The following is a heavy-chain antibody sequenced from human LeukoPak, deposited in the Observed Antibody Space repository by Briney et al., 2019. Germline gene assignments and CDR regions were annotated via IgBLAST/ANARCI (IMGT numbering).Heavy chain of an antibody. CDR1: GFTFSSYG. Sequence: PGGSLRLSCAASGFTFSSYGMSWVRQAPGKGLEWLTNIKEDGSKTYYVDSVKGRFTISRDNAKNSLYLQMNSLRAEDTAVYYCVRDYVWGTSNSDYWGQGTLVTVSS. CDR2: IKEDGSKT. CDR3: VRDYVWGTSNSDY. D-gene: IGHD3-16*01. J-gene: IGHJ4*02. V-gene: IGHV3-7*01.